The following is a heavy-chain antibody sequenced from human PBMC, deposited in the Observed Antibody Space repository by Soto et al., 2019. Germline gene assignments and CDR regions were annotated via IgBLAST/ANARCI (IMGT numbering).Heavy chain of an antibody. CDR1: SYTFTTYG. Sequence: QVQLVQYGPEVRKPGASVKVSCEASSYTFTTYGISWVRQVHGQGIEWMGWISTYNGDTNSAQNFQGRVLMTADTSTGTAYMELMSLKSDDTAVYYCARQGSWPYYYYGLDVWGQGTTVTVSS. J-gene: IGHJ6*02. D-gene: IGHD1-26*01. V-gene: IGHV1-18*01. CDR3: ARQGSWPYYYYGLDV. CDR2: ISTYNGDT.